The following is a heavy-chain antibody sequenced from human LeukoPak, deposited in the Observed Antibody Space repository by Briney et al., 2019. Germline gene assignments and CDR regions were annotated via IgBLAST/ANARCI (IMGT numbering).Heavy chain of an antibody. V-gene: IGHV1-18*01. D-gene: IGHD6-19*01. CDR3: ARDRPYSSGWYGDAFDI. J-gene: IGHJ3*02. CDR2: TSAYNGNT. Sequence: ASVKVSCKASGYTFTSYGISWVRQAPGQGLEWMGWTSAYNGNTNHAQKLQGRVTMTTDTSTSTAYMELRSLRSDDTAVYYCARDRPYSSGWYGDAFDIWGQGTMVTVSS. CDR1: GYTFTSYG.